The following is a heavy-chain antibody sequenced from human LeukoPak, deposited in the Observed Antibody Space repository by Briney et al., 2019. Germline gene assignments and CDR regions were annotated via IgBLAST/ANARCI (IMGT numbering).Heavy chain of an antibody. CDR2: LSYTGKT. J-gene: IGHJ4*02. D-gene: IGHD2/OR15-2a*01. CDR1: GVSVSTYH. CDR3: SEGYFEPFDH. Sequence: SETLSLTCNVSGVSVSTYHWNWLRHRPGKGLEWIGCLSYTGKTDYNPSLKSRVSISLGSSNNHFSLKLTSVTAADTAVYYCSEGYFEPFDHWGQGILVTISS. V-gene: IGHV4-59*02.